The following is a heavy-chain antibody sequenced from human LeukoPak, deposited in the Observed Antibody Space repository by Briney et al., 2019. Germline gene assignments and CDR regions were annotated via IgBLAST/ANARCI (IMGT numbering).Heavy chain of an antibody. Sequence: GGFLRLSCAASGFTFSSYAMSWVRQAPGKGLEWVSAISGSGGSTYYADSVKGRFTISRDNSKNTLYLQMNSLRAEDTAVYYCAKDLGSSWYYYYYYGMDVWGQGTTVTVSS. CDR1: GFTFSSYA. V-gene: IGHV3-23*01. J-gene: IGHJ6*02. CDR3: AKDLGSSWYYYYYYGMDV. CDR2: ISGSGGST. D-gene: IGHD6-13*01.